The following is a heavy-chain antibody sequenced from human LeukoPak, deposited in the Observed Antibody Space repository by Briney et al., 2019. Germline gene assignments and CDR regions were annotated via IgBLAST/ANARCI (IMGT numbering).Heavy chain of an antibody. CDR1: GFTFSGSD. Sequence: GGSLRLSCAASGFTFSGSDMHWVRQAYGKGREWVGRIRIKTNSYATAYAASVKGRFTISRDDSKNTAYLQMNSLKTEDTAVYYCARAHCSGRGCYQRYDGFDIWGQGTVVTVSS. D-gene: IGHD2-15*01. J-gene: IGHJ3*02. V-gene: IGHV3-73*01. CDR3: ARAHCSGRGCYQRYDGFDI. CDR2: IRIKTNSYAT.